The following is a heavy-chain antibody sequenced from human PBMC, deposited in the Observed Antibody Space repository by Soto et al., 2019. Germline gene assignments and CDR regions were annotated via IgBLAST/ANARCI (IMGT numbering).Heavy chain of an antibody. CDR1: GYTFTSYA. J-gene: IGHJ4*02. CDR3: ARGGKYYYDSSGYLALDY. V-gene: IGHV1-3*01. D-gene: IGHD3-22*01. Sequence: ASVKVSCRASGYTFTSYAMHWVRQAPGQRLEWMGWINAGNGNTKYSQKFQGRVTITRDTSASTAYMELSSLRSEDTAVYYCARGGKYYYDSSGYLALDYWGQGTLVTVSS. CDR2: INAGNGNT.